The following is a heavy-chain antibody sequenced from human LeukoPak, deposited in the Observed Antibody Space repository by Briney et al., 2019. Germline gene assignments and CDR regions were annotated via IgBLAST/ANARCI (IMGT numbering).Heavy chain of an antibody. V-gene: IGHV3-30*02. CDR3: AKDQSYGVIGY. CDR1: GFTFSTYG. J-gene: IGHJ4*02. D-gene: IGHD4-17*01. CDR2: IQYDGNKE. Sequence: GGSLRHSCAASGFTFSTYGMHWVRQAPGKGLEWVTFIQYDGNKEYYADSVKGRFTISRDNSKNTLYLQMTSLRGEDTAVYYCAKDQSYGVIGYWGQGTLVTVSS.